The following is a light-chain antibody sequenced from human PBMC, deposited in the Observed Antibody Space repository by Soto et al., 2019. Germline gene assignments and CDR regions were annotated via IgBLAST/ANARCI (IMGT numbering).Light chain of an antibody. CDR1: RSVTDNY. Sequence: EIVLPQSPGTPSLSPGERATLSCGASRSVTDNYLAWYQHKHGQAPRLLIYGASSRATGVPDRFGGSGSGTQFTLTISTLEPEDFAVYYCQQYSSTPQTFGQGTKVEIK. CDR2: GAS. CDR3: QQYSSTPQT. J-gene: IGKJ1*01. V-gene: IGKV3-20*01.